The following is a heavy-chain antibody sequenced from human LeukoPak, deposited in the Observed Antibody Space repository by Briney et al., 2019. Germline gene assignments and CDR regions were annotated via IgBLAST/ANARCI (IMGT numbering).Heavy chain of an antibody. CDR1: GGSINSEDYY. CDR2: IYHSGYT. CDR3: ARARYSSSSLIDY. Sequence: SETLSLTCTVSGGSINSEDYYWSWLRQPPGKGLEWIGYIYHSGYTYYNPSLKSRVTISADWSNNQFSLRLSSVTAADTAVYYCARARYSSSSLIDYWGQGTLVTVSS. D-gene: IGHD6-6*01. V-gene: IGHV4-30-4*08. J-gene: IGHJ4*02.